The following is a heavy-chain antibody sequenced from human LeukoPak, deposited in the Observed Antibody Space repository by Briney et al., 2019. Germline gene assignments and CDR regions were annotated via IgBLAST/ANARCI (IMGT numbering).Heavy chain of an antibody. J-gene: IGHJ3*02. CDR1: GFTFSSYG. V-gene: IGHV3-33*01. Sequence: GGSLRLSCAASGFTFSSYGMHWVRQAPGKGLEWVAVIWYDGSNKYYADSVKGRFTISRDNSKNTLYLQMNSLRAEDTAVYYCARDLSRLVHAFDIWGQGTMVTVSS. CDR3: ARDLSRLVHAFDI. CDR2: IWYDGSNK. D-gene: IGHD6-19*01.